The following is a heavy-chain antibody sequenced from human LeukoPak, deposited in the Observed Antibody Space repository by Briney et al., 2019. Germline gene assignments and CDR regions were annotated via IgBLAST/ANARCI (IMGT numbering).Heavy chain of an antibody. D-gene: IGHD6-13*01. CDR3: ARPDEQQLVRDAFDI. CDR1: GFTFSSYS. Sequence: AGGSLRLSCAASGFTFSSYSMNWVRQAPGKGLEWVSSISSSSSYMYYADSVKGRFTISRDNAKNSLYLQMNSLRAEDTAVYYCARPDEQQLVRDAFDIWGQGTMVTVSS. CDR2: ISSSSSYM. V-gene: IGHV3-21*01. J-gene: IGHJ3*02.